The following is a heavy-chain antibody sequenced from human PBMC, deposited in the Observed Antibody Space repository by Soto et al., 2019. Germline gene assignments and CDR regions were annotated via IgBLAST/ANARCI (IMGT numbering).Heavy chain of an antibody. J-gene: IGHJ6*02. Sequence: SQTLSLTCAISGDSVSTNIAAWSWIRQSPSRGLEWLGRTLYRSSKWYNEYAVSVKSRMTINPDTSKNQFSLQLNSVTPEDTAVYYCARDAAPTLNYPHGMDVWGQGTAVTVSS. V-gene: IGHV6-1*01. D-gene: IGHD1-7*01. CDR3: ARDAAPTLNYPHGMDV. CDR2: TLYRSSKWYN. CDR1: GDSVSTNIAA.